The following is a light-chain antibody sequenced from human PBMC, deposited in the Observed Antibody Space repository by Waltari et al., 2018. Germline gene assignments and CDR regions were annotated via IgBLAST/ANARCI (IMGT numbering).Light chain of an antibody. CDR3: QVWDANNEPGL. V-gene: IGLV3-21*01. CDR1: NIGTKS. J-gene: IGLJ1*01. CDR2: YDS. Sequence: SYVLTQPPSVSVAPGETARITCGGNNIGTKSVQWYRQKPGPAPVLVISYDSDRPSGIPERFSGSNSGDTATLTISRVEAGDEADYYCQVWDANNEPGLFGTGTEVTV.